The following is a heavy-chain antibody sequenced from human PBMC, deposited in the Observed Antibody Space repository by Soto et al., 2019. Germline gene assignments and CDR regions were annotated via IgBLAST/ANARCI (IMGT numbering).Heavy chain of an antibody. CDR3: ARAFEGAGNGHYFDY. CDR2: IYYSGST. J-gene: IGHJ4*02. Sequence: SETLSLTCTVSGGSISSYYWSWIRQPPGKGLEWIGYIYYSGSTNYNPSLKSRVTISVDTSKNQFSLKLSSVTAADTAVYYCARAFEGAGNGHYFDYWGQGTLVTVSS. V-gene: IGHV4-59*08. D-gene: IGHD3-16*01. CDR1: GGSISSYY.